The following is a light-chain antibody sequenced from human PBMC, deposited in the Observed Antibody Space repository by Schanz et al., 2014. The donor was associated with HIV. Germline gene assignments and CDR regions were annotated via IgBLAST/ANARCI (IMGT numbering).Light chain of an antibody. CDR2: EVS. Sequence: QSALTQPASVSGSPGQSITISCTGTSSDVGSYNLLSWYQQHPGQAPKLMIYEVSKRPSGVSNRFSGSKSGNTASLTISGLQAEDEADYYCCSFTSSNTLLFGGGTKVTVL. V-gene: IGLV2-14*02. CDR1: SSDVGSYNL. J-gene: IGLJ2*01. CDR3: CSFTSSNTLL.